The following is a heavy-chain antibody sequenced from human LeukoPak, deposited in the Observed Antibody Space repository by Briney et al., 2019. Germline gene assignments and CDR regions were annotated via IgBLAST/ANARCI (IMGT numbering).Heavy chain of an antibody. CDR2: ISGSGGST. J-gene: IGHJ4*02. D-gene: IGHD6-19*01. CDR1: GFTFSSYW. CDR3: AKAKGSGLKYYFDY. V-gene: IGHV3-23*01. Sequence: PGGSLRLSCAASGFTFSSYWMSWVRQAPGKGLEWVSAISGSGGSTYYADSVKGRFTISRDNFKNTLYLQMNSLRAEDTAVYYCAKAKGSGLKYYFDYWGQGTLVTVSS.